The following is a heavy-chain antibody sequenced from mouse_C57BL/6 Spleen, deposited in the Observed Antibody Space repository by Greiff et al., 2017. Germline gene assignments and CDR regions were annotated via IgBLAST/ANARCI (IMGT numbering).Heavy chain of an antibody. CDR2: INPSSGYT. V-gene: IGHV1-4*01. CDR3: ARSPYGNYPAMDY. J-gene: IGHJ4*01. D-gene: IGHD2-1*01. CDR1: GYTFTSYT. Sequence: QVQLQQSGAELARPGASVKMSCKASGYTFTSYTMHWVKQRPGQGLEWIGYINPSSGYTKYNQKFKDKATLTADKSSSTAYMQLSSLTSEDSAVYYCARSPYGNYPAMDYWGQGTSVTVSS.